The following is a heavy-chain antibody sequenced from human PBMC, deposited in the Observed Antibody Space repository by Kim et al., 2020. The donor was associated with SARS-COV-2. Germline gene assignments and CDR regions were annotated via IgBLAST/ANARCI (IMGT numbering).Heavy chain of an antibody. CDR2: ISANNGNT. J-gene: IGHJ6*02. D-gene: IGHD1-7*01. CDR3: ARVTNGHNWNSGYYYYGMDV. V-gene: IGHV1-18*04. CDR1: GYTFTSYG. Sequence: ASVKVSCKASGYTFTSYGISWVRQAPGQGLEWMGWISANNGNTNYAQKLQGRVTMTTDTSTSTAYMELRSLRSDDTAVYYCARVTNGHNWNSGYYYYGMDVWGQGTPVTVSS.